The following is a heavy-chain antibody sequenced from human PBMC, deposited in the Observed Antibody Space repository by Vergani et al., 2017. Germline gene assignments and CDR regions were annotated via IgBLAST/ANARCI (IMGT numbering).Heavy chain of an antibody. J-gene: IGHJ6*02. D-gene: IGHD6-13*01. CDR1: GYTFTSYY. CDR2: INPSGGST. CDR3: AREEIAAAAPYGMDV. Sequence: QVQLVQSGAEVKKPGASVKVSCKASGYTFTSYYMHWVRQAPGQGLEWMGIINPSGGSTSYAQKFQGRVTMTRDTSTSTVYMELSSLRSEDTAVYYCAREEIAAAAPYGMDVWGRGTTVTVSS. V-gene: IGHV1-46*01.